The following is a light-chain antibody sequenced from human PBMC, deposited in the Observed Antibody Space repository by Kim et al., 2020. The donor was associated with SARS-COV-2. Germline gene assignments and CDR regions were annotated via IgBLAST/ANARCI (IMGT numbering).Light chain of an antibody. CDR1: KLGDKY. Sequence: SYELTQPPSVSVSPGQPASITCSGDKLGDKYVCWYQQKPGQSPVLVLYQDTKRPSGIPGRFSGSKSGNTATLTIGGTQAMDEADYYCQAWDSGITYVFGT. J-gene: IGLJ1*01. V-gene: IGLV3-1*01. CDR3: QAWDSGITYV. CDR2: QDT.